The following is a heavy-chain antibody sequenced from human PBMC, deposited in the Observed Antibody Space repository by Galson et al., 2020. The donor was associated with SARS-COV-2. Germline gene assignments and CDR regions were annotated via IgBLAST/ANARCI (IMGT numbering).Heavy chain of an antibody. D-gene: IGHD2-15*01. Sequence: GESLKISCAASGFTFSSYGMHWVRQAPGKGLEWVAVISYDGSNKYYADSVKGRFTISRDNSKNTLYLQMNSLRAEDTAVYYCAKPSFGGYYYGMDVWGQGTTVTVSS. CDR1: GFTFSSYG. J-gene: IGHJ6*02. CDR2: ISYDGSNK. CDR3: AKPSFGGYYYGMDV. V-gene: IGHV3-30*18.